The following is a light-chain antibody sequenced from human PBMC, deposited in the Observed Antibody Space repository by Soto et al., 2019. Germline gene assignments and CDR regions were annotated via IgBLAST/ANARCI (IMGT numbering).Light chain of an antibody. Sequence: IQMTQSPSSLSASVGDRVAISCRASQDIRNTLAWYQQKPGEAPKLLIFAASNLQSGVPSRFSGSGSVTDFTLAITGLQPEDFATYYCLQYYNFSWTFGQGTKVDIK. J-gene: IGKJ1*01. V-gene: IGKV1-6*01. CDR1: QDIRNT. CDR3: LQYYNFSWT. CDR2: AAS.